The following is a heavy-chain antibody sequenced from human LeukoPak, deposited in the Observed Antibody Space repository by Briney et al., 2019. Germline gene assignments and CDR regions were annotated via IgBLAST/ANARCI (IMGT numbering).Heavy chain of an antibody. CDR2: INWNGGST. CDR1: GFTFDDYG. D-gene: IGHD2-2*01. Sequence: GGSLRLSCAASGFTFDDYGMSWVRQAPGKGLEWVSGINWNGGSTGYADSVKGRFTISRDNAKNSLYLQMNSLRAEDTALYYCARVWGGYCSSTSCCGAFDIWGQGTMVTVSS. J-gene: IGHJ3*02. CDR3: ARVWGGYCSSTSCCGAFDI. V-gene: IGHV3-20*04.